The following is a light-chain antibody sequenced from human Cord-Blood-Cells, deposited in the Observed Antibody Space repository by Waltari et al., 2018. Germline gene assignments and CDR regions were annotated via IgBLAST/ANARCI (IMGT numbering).Light chain of an antibody. V-gene: IGLV2-23*01. CDR1: CSDVGRYTL. CDR2: EGS. Sequence: QSALTQPASVSGSPGQSITISCTGTCSDVGRYTLVFWYQHHTGKAPKLMIYEGSKRPSGVSNRFSGSKSGNTASLTISGLQAEDEADYYCCSYAGSSVYVFGTGTKVTVL. J-gene: IGLJ1*01. CDR3: CSYAGSSVYV.